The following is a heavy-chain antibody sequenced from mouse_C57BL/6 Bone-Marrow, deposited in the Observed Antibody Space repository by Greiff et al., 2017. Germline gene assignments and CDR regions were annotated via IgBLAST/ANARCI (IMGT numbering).Heavy chain of an antibody. V-gene: IGHV1-50*01. CDR1: GYTFTSYW. D-gene: IGHD4-1*01. Sequence: VQLQQPGAELVKPGASVKLSCKASGYTFTSYWMQWVKQRPGQGLEWIGEIDPSDSYTNYNQKFKGKATLTVDTSSSTAYMQLSSLTSADSAVYYCARNWDDYWGQGTTLTVSS. CDR2: IDPSDSYT. J-gene: IGHJ2*01. CDR3: ARNWDDY.